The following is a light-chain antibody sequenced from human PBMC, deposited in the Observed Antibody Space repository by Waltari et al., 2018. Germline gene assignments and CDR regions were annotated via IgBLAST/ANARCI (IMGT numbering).Light chain of an antibody. Sequence: SYVVTQPPSVPVAPGETATIPCGGDNIGTYSVHWYQQTAGQAPVLVIFYDRDRPSGIPDRFSGSNSGNTATLTISRVEAGDEARYYCHVWHPHVDPGVFGTGTEVTVL. CDR3: HVWHPHVDPGV. J-gene: IGLJ1*01. V-gene: IGLV3-21*04. CDR1: NIGTYS. CDR2: YDR.